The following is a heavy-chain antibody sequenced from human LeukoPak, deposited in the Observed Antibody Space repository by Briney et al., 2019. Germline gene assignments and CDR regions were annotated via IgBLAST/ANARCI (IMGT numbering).Heavy chain of an antibody. V-gene: IGHV4-30-2*01. J-gene: IGHJ3*02. D-gene: IGHD4-17*01. CDR1: GGSISSGGYS. CDR2: IYHSGST. CDR3: ARDKGNDYGESLAFDI. Sequence: SQTLSLTCAVSGGSISSGGYSWSWIRQPPGKGLEWVGYIYHSGSTYYNPSLKSRVTISVDRSKNQFSLKLSSVTAADTAVYYCARDKGNDYGESLAFDIWGQGTMVTVSS.